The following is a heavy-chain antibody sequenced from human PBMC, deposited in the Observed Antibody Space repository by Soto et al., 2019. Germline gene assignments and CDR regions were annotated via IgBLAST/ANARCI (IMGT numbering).Heavy chain of an antibody. J-gene: IGHJ3*02. CDR1: GGSISSSSYY. V-gene: IGHV4-39*01. CDR2: IYYSGST. Sequence: PSETLSLTCTVSGGSISSSSYYWGWIRQPPGKGLEWIGSIYYSGSTYYNPSLKSRVTISVDTSKNQFSLKLSSVTAADTAVYYGARRFGVTWAFDIWGQGTMLPVSS. CDR3: ARRFGVTWAFDI. D-gene: IGHD3-3*01.